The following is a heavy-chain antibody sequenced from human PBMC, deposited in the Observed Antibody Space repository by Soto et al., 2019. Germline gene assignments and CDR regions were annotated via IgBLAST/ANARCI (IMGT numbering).Heavy chain of an antibody. J-gene: IGHJ3*02. CDR1: GYTFTSYG. V-gene: IGHV1-18*04. Sequence: ASVKVSCKASGYTFTSYGISWVRQAPGQGLEWMGWISAYNGNTNYAQKLQGRVTMTTDTSTSTAYMELRSLRSDDTAVYYCARGGVNYDSSGPGRAFDIWGQGTMVTVSS. D-gene: IGHD3-22*01. CDR2: ISAYNGNT. CDR3: ARGGVNYDSSGPGRAFDI.